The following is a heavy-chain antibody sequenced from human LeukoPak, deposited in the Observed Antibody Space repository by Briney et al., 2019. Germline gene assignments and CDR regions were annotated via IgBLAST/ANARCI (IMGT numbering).Heavy chain of an antibody. Sequence: GASVEVSCKASGYTFTSYGISWVRQAPGQGLEWMGWISAYNGNTNYAQKLQGRVTMTTDTSTSTAYMELRSLRSDDTAVYYCARVWVGGADYGDFPGWFDPWGQGTLVTVSS. CDR1: GYTFTSYG. V-gene: IGHV1-18*04. CDR3: ARVWVGGADYGDFPGWFDP. J-gene: IGHJ5*02. CDR2: ISAYNGNT. D-gene: IGHD4-17*01.